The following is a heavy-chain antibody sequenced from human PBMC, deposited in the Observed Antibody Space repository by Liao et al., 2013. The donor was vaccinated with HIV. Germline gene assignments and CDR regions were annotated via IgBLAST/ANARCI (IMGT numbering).Heavy chain of an antibody. V-gene: IGHV4-34*01. CDR3: ARDYCSSTRCHPLDY. CDR1: GGPLSGYF. Sequence: QVRLDQWGAGLVKPSETLSLTCAVYGGPLSGYFWSWIRQSPGKGLEWIGEVNESGATTYNPSLKSRVTISVDTSKNQFSLNMSSVTAADTAVYYCARDYCSSTRCHPLDYWGRRNPYGHRLL. CDR2: VNESGAT. D-gene: IGHD2-2*01. J-gene: IGHJ4*01.